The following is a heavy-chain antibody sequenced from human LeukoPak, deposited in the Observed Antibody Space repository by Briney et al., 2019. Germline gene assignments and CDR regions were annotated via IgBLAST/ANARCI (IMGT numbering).Heavy chain of an antibody. J-gene: IGHJ4*02. V-gene: IGHV4-59*08. CDR3: ARSSSWQAHLGY. D-gene: IGHD6-13*01. Sequence: PSETLSLTCSVSGGSLTGYFWSWIRQPPGKALEWVGYVFYSGDTRYNPSLETRVATSVDPSKKQFSLRLTSVTAADTAVYYCARSSSWQAHLGYWGQGTLVTVSS. CDR1: GGSLTGYF. CDR2: VFYSGDT.